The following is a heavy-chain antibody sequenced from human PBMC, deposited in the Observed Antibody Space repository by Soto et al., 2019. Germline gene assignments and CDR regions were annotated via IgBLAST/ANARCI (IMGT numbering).Heavy chain of an antibody. J-gene: IGHJ4*02. D-gene: IGHD3-22*01. V-gene: IGHV4-59*01. CDR1: GGSISSYY. CDR3: ARDGYDRSGYRFYY. Sequence: PSETLSLTCTVSGGSISSYYWSWIRQPPGKGLEWIGYIYYSGSTNYNPSLKSRVTISVDTSKNQFSLKLSSVTAADTAVYYCARDGYDRSGYRFYYWGQGTLVTVSS. CDR2: IYYSGST.